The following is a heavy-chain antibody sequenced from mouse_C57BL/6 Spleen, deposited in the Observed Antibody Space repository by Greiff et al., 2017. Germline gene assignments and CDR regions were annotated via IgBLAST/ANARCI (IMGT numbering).Heavy chain of an antibody. J-gene: IGHJ1*03. V-gene: IGHV1-52*01. CDR1: GYTFTSYW. CDR2: IDPSDSET. Sequence: QVQLQQPGAELVRPGSSVLLSCKASGYTFTSYWMHWVQQRPIQGLDWIGNIDPSDSETHSNQKFKDKATLTVDKSSSTAYMQLSSLTSEDSAVYDCASQYYYGSSYGGPYWYCDVWGTGTTVTVSS. CDR3: ASQYYYGSSYGGPYWYCDV. D-gene: IGHD1-1*01.